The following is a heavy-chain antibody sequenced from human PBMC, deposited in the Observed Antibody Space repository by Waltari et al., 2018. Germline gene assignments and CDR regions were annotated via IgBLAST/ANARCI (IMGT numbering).Heavy chain of an antibody. Sequence: QVQLQESGPGLVKPSETLSLTCAVSGYSISSGDYWGWIRQPPGKGLEWIGTIDHSGSTDYNPSRKSRVTIAVDTSKNHFALRLTSVTAADTALYYCARNWTAGTTGTFDVWGQGTMVTVSS. CDR1: GYSISSGDY. CDR3: ARNWTAGTTGTFDV. D-gene: IGHD1-1*01. V-gene: IGHV4-38-2*01. J-gene: IGHJ3*01. CDR2: IDHSGST.